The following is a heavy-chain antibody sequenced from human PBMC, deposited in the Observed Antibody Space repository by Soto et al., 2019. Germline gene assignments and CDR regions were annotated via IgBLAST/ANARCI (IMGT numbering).Heavy chain of an antibody. D-gene: IGHD5-18*01. CDR1: GDSVSSDSYY. CDR2: IYHSGST. J-gene: IGHJ1*01. CDR3: ARGGYYEYFQY. V-gene: IGHV4-61*01. Sequence: QVQLQESGPGLVKPSETLSLTCTVPGDSVSSDSYYWSWIRQPPGKGLEWIGYIYHSGSTNYNPSLKSRVSISVDTSKNQFSLKLSSVTAVDTAVYYCARGGYYEYFQYWGQGTLVTVSS.